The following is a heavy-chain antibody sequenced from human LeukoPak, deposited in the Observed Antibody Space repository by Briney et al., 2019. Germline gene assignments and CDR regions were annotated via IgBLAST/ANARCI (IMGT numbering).Heavy chain of an antibody. Sequence: SETLSLTCTVPGGSISGYFWNWIRQPPGKGLEWIGYIHYSGTTNYNPSLESRVTISVDTSEIQFSLRLTSVTAADTAVYYCARTPQYGVSWFDSWGQGTLVTVSS. V-gene: IGHV4-59*08. CDR2: IHYSGTT. J-gene: IGHJ5*01. CDR1: GGSISGYF. D-gene: IGHD2/OR15-2a*01. CDR3: ARTPQYGVSWFDS.